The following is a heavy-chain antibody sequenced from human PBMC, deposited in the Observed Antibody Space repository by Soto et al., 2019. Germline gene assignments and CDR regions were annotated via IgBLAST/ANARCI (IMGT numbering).Heavy chain of an antibody. D-gene: IGHD6-19*01. Sequence: GASVKVSCKASGGTFSSYPITWVRQAPGQGLEWLGGIFPIFGTTNYAQRFEDRVTITADELTSTAYMELSSLRSEGTAVYYCAMIEYSSGSDYWGQGTQVTVSS. CDR3: AMIEYSSGSDY. CDR2: IFPIFGTT. J-gene: IGHJ4*02. CDR1: GGTFSSYP. V-gene: IGHV1-69*13.